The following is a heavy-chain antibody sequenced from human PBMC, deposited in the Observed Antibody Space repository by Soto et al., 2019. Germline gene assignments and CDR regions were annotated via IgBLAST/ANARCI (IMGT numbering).Heavy chain of an antibody. CDR3: ARDTIVTTITGAFDI. J-gene: IGHJ3*02. D-gene: IGHD5-12*01. Sequence: GGSLRLSCAASGFTVSNNYMNWVRQAPGKGLEWVSVIYRDGSTYYADSVEGRFTISRDNSNNTVHLQMNSLRAEDTAVYYCARDTIVTTITGAFDIWGQGTMVTVSS. V-gene: IGHV3-66*01. CDR1: GFTVSNNY. CDR2: IYRDGST.